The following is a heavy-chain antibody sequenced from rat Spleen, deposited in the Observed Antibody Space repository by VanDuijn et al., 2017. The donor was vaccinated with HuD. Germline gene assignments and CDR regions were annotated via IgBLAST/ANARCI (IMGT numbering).Heavy chain of an antibody. CDR2: IKAKSNNYAT. V-gene: IGHV6-8*01. D-gene: IGHD1-11*01. CDR3: TEGRGAY. CDR1: GFTFSNAW. Sequence: EVQLVETGGSLVQPGKSLKLTCATSGFTFSNAWMHWVRQSPEKQLEWVAQIKAKSNNYATYYAESVKGRFTISRDDSKSSVYLQMNSLKEEDTAIYYCTEGRGAYWGQGTLVTVSS. J-gene: IGHJ3*01.